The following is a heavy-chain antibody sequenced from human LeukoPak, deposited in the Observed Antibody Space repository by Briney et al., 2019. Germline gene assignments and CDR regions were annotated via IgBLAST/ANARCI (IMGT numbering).Heavy chain of an antibody. CDR2: IYTSGST. V-gene: IGHV4-4*07. CDR3: AGASIAADMGYYYYGMDV. D-gene: IGHD6-13*01. Sequence: ASETLSLTCTVSGGSISSYYWSWIRQPAGKGLEWIGRIYTSGSTNYNPSLKSRVTMSVDTSKNQFSLKLSSVTAADTAVYYCAGASIAADMGYYYYGMDVWGQGTTVTVSS. CDR1: GGSISSYY. J-gene: IGHJ6*02.